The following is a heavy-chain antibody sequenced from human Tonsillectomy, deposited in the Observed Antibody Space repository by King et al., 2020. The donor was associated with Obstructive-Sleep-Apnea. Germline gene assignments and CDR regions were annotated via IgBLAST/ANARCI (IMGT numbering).Heavy chain of an antibody. Sequence: QVQLQESGPGLVKPSQTLSLTCAVSGGSISSGDYSWSWIRQPPGKGLEWIGYMYYSGSTYYNPSLKSRVTISVDTSKNQFSLKLSSVTVADTAVYYCAGEGEYCSGYSCLHYWGQGTLVTVSS. CDR3: AGEGEYCSGYSCLHY. CDR2: MYYSGST. V-gene: IGHV4-30-4*07. D-gene: IGHD2-15*01. CDR1: GGSISSGDYS. J-gene: IGHJ4*02.